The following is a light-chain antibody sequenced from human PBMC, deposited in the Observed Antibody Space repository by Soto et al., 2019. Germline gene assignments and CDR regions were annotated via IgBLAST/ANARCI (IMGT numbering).Light chain of an antibody. Sequence: EIVITQSPVTLSVSPGERATLSCRASQSVRTNLAWYQQKPGQAPRLLIYGASTRATVIPARFSGSGSGTDFTLTISSLEPEDFAVYYCQQRSNWPPITFGQGTRLEIK. CDR1: QSVRTN. V-gene: IGKV3-15*01. J-gene: IGKJ5*01. CDR3: QQRSNWPPIT. CDR2: GAS.